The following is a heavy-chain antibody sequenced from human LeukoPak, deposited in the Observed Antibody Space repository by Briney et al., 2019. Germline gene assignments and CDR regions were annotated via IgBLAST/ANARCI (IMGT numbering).Heavy chain of an antibody. D-gene: IGHD2-21*02. CDR3: LIAATARGGFDY. J-gene: IGHJ4*02. CDR1: GFTFSSYW. V-gene: IGHV3-7*01. CDR2: INQAGSET. Sequence: GGSLRLSCAASGFTFSSYWMSWVRQAPGKGLEWVANINQAGSETYYVDSVMGRFTISRDNAKNSLYLQMSSLRVGDTAVYFSLIAATARGGFDYWGQGTLVTVSS.